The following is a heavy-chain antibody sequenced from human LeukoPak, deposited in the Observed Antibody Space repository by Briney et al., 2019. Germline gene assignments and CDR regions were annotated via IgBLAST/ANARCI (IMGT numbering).Heavy chain of an antibody. CDR3: ARDHNYAFDN. CDR1: GFPFIEYS. D-gene: IGHD1-1*01. Sequence: GGSLRLSCTASGFPFIEYSMNWVRQAPGKGLEWISYIGIDSGNTKYADSVRGRFTISADKAKNSLHLQMDSLRVEDTAVYYCARDHNYAFDNWGQGTLVSVAS. V-gene: IGHV3-48*01. CDR2: IGIDSGNT. J-gene: IGHJ4*02.